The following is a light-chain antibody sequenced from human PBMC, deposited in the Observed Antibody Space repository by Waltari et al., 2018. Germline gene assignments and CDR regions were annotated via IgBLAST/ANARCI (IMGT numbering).Light chain of an antibody. V-gene: IGLV1-40*01. Sequence: QSVLTQPPSVSGAPGQRVTISCTGSSSNMGAHYVHWYQQLPGTAPKLLIFGTRSRPAAVPDRFAGSKSGTSAPLAISGLQSEDEAAYYCQCYDAILSGSVFGGGTKVTVL. CDR1: SSNMGAHYV. CDR2: GTR. J-gene: IGLJ2*01. CDR3: QCYDAILSGSV.